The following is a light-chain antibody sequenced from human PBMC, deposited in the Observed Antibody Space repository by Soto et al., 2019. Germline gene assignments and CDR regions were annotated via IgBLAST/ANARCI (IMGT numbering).Light chain of an antibody. Sequence: DIQMTQSPSPLSASVGDRVTITCRASQSISSSLAWYQQKPGKAPRHLIYKASSLENGVPSRFSGSGSGTEFTLTINSLQPDDFATYYCQQYETSSPFTFGQGTKLEI. J-gene: IGKJ2*01. CDR2: KAS. CDR3: QQYETSSPFT. V-gene: IGKV1-5*03. CDR1: QSISSS.